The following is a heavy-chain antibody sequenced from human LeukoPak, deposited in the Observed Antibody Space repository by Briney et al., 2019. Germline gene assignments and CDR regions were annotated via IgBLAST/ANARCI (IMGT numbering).Heavy chain of an antibody. CDR3: ARAPGDNWFDP. V-gene: IGHV4-31*03. Sequence: PSETLSLTCTVSGGSISSGGYFWSWIRQRPGTGLEWIGYIVYTGSTYYNPSLKSRVTISVDTSKNQFSLKLSSVTAADTAVYYCARAPGDNWFDPWGQGTLVTVSS. CDR1: GGSISSGGYF. CDR2: IVYTGST. J-gene: IGHJ5*02.